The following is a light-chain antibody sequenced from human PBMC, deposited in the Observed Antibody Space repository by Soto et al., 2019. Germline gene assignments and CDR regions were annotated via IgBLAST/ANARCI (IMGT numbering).Light chain of an antibody. CDR2: DAS. CDR3: QQRSNWPPST. CDR1: QGIGST. Sequence: EIVMTQSPATLSVSPGERATLSCRASQGIGSTLAWYQQKPGQAPRLLIYDASNRATGIPARFSGSGSGTDFTLTISSLEPEDFAVYYCQQRSNWPPSTFGQGTRLEI. V-gene: IGKV3-11*01. J-gene: IGKJ5*01.